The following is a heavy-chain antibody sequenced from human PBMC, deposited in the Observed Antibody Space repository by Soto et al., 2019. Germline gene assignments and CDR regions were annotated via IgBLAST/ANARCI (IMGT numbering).Heavy chain of an antibody. J-gene: IGHJ3*02. V-gene: IGHV1-18*01. Sequence: ASVKVSCKASGYSFTSYGISWARQAPGQGLEWMGWISAYNGDTNYAQKLQGRVTMTTDTSTSTAYMELRSLRSDDTAVYYCASSDSGGYRDAFDNWGQGTMVTVSS. CDR1: GYSFTSYG. CDR2: ISAYNGDT. CDR3: ASSDSGGYRDAFDN. D-gene: IGHD3-22*01.